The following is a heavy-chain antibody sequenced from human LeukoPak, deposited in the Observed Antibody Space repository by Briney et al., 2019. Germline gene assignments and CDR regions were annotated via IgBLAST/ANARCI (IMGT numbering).Heavy chain of an antibody. V-gene: IGHV4-30-2*01. D-gene: IGHD3-10*01. Sequence: SETLSLTCTVSGGSISSGGYYWSWIQQPPGKGPEWIGYIYHSGSTYYNPSLKSRVTISVDRSKNQFSLKLSSVTAADTAVYYCARTIWFGELFSNWFDPWGQGTLVTVSS. CDR1: GGSISSGGYY. CDR2: IYHSGST. CDR3: ARTIWFGELFSNWFDP. J-gene: IGHJ5*02.